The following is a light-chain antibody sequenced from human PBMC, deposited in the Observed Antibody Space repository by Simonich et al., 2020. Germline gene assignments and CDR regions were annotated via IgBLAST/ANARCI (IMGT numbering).Light chain of an antibody. J-gene: IGLJ3*02. CDR2: RNN. CDR1: SSNIGSNY. CDR3: AAWDDSLSGV. V-gene: IGLV1-47*01. Sequence: QSVPTQPPSASGTPGQRVTISCSGSSSNIGSNYVYWYQQLPGTAPKLLIYRNNQRPSGVPDRFSGSKSGTSASLAISGLRSEDEADYYCAAWDDSLSGVFGGGTKLTVL.